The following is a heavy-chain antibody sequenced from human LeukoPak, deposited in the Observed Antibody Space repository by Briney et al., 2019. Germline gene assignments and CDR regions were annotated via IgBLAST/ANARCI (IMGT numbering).Heavy chain of an antibody. J-gene: IGHJ4*02. V-gene: IGHV4-34*01. CDR3: ASFSSGYYLDY. CDR2: INHSGST. Sequence: PSETLSLTCAVYGRSFSGYYWSWIRQPPGKGLEWIGEINHSGSTNYNPSLKSRVTISVDTSKNQFSLKLSSVTAADTAVYYCASFSSGYYLDYWGQGTLVTVSS. D-gene: IGHD3-22*01. CDR1: GRSFSGYY.